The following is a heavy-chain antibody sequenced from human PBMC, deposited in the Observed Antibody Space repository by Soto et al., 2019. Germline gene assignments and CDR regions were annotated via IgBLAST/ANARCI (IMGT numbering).Heavy chain of an antibody. V-gene: IGHV3-73*01. J-gene: IGHJ6*02. D-gene: IGHD4-17*01. Sequence: HPGGSLRLSCAASGFTFSGSAMHWVRQASGKGLEWVGRIRSKANSYATAYAASVKGRFTISRDDSKNTAYLQMNSLKTEDTAVYYCTRRPTVVTPGYYYGMDVWGQGTTVTVSS. CDR1: GFTFSGSA. CDR3: TRRPTVVTPGYYYGMDV. CDR2: IRSKANSYAT.